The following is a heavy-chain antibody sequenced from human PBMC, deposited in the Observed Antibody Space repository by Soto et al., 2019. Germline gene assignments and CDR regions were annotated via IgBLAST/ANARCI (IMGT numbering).Heavy chain of an antibody. D-gene: IGHD3-3*01. CDR2: MNPNSGYT. CDR1: GYTFASYE. CDR3: ARCTEGRSSYYCFFDP. J-gene: IGHJ5*02. V-gene: IGHV1-8*01. Sequence: ASVKVSCKASGYTFASYEINWVRQATGQGLEWLGWMNPNSGYTGYAQKFQGRVTMTRNTSKSTAYMELSSLRSEDTAVYYCARCTEGRSSYYCFFDPWGQGTLVTVSS.